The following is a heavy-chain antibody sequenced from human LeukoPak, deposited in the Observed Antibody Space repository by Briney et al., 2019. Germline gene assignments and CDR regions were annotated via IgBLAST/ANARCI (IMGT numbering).Heavy chain of an antibody. CDR2: IYYSGST. V-gene: IGHV4-39*01. CDR1: GGSISSSSYY. CDR3: AAQSPAKGYYYYMDV. J-gene: IGHJ6*03. Sequence: SETLSLNCTVSGGSISSSSYYWGWIRQPPGKGLEWIGSIYYSGSTYYNPFLKSRVNISVDTSKKQSSLKLSSVTAADTAVYYCAAQSPAKGYYYYMDVWGKGTTVTVSS.